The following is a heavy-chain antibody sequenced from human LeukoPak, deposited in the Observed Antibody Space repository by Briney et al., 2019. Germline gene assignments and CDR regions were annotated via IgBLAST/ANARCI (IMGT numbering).Heavy chain of an antibody. D-gene: IGHD3-22*01. V-gene: IGHV5-51*01. Sequence: GESLKISCKGSGYSFTSYWISWVRQMPGKGLEWMGIIYPGDSDTRYSPSFQGQVTISADKSISTAYLQWSSLKASDTAMYYCARHRRSSGYYVDYWGQGTLVTVSS. CDR1: GYSFTSYW. CDR2: IYPGDSDT. CDR3: ARHRRSSGYYVDY. J-gene: IGHJ4*02.